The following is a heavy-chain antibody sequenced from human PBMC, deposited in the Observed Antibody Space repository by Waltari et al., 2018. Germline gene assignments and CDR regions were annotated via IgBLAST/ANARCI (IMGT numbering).Heavy chain of an antibody. J-gene: IGHJ4*02. Sequence: EVQLVESGGGLIQPGGSLRLSCAASGFTVSSNYMSWVRQAPGKGLEWVSVIYSGGSTYYADSVKGRFTISRDNSKNTLYLQMNSLRAEDTAMYYCARDHPIGRGGYDYWGQGTLVTVSS. V-gene: IGHV3-53*01. CDR1: GFTVSSNY. CDR3: ARDHPIGRGGYDY. CDR2: IYSGGST. D-gene: IGHD3-10*01.